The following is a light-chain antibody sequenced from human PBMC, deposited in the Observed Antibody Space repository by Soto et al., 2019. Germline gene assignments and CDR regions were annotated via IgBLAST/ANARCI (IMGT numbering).Light chain of an antibody. J-gene: IGLJ3*02. CDR1: TGNVGSHNL. Sequence: QSALTQPASVSGSPGQSITISCTGTTGNVGSHNLVSWYQLHPGKAPKLLIYDAIKRPSEISNRFSGSKSGKTASLTISGLQAEDEAEYYCCSYAGGTTWVFGGGTKLTVL. CDR3: CSYAGGTTWV. CDR2: DAI. V-gene: IGLV2-23*01.